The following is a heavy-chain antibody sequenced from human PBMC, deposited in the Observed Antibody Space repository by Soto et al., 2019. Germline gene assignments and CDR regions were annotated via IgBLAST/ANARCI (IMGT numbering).Heavy chain of an antibody. CDR2: IYYSGST. Sequence: SETLSLTCTVSGGSIISSSYYWVWIRQPPGKGLGWIGSIYYSGSTYYNPSLKSRVTISVDTSKNQFSLKLSSVTAADTAVYYCARPYYGSGSSDYWGQGTLVTVSS. D-gene: IGHD3-10*01. J-gene: IGHJ4*02. V-gene: IGHV4-39*01. CDR3: ARPYYGSGSSDY. CDR1: GGSIISSSYY.